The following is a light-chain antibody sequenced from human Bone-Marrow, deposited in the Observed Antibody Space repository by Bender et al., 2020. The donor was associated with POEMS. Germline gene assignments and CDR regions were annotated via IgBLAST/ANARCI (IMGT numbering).Light chain of an antibody. CDR2: DVS. CDR3: RAYTSSSTLWV. CDR1: SSDIGGYNY. V-gene: IGLV2-14*01. J-gene: IGLJ3*02. Sequence: QSALTQPPSASGSPGQSVTISCIGSSSDIGGYNYVSWYQQHPGKAPKLMIYDVSNRPSGVSNRFSGSKSGNTASLTISGLQAEDEADYYCRAYTSSSTLWVFGGGTKLTVL.